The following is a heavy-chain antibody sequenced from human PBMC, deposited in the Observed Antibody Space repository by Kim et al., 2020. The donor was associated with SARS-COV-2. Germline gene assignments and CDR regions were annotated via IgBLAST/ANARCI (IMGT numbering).Heavy chain of an antibody. V-gene: IGHV4-30-4*01. CDR2: IQTGGTT. CDR3: ARITYYSGSGSYLKDY. Sequence: SETLSLTCNVSGGSISYGDYYWSWIRQLPGKGLEWIGYIQTGGTTYYKPSLKSRVIISVDTSNNQLSLKLSSVTAADTAIYYCARITYYSGSGSYLKDYWGQGALITVSS. J-gene: IGHJ4*02. CDR1: GGSISYGDYY. D-gene: IGHD3-10*01.